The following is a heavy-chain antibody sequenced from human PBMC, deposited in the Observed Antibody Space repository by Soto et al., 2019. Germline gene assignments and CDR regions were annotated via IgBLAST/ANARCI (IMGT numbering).Heavy chain of an antibody. CDR3: AKGDIVVVVAAPTHFDY. V-gene: IGHV3-23*01. J-gene: IGHJ4*02. CDR1: GFTFSSYA. CDR2: ISGSGGST. Sequence: GSLRLSCAPSGFTFSSYAMSWVRQAPGKGLEWVSAISGSGGSTYYADSVKGRFTISRDNSKNTLYLQMNSLRAEDTAVYYCAKGDIVVVVAAPTHFDYWGQGTLVTVSS. D-gene: IGHD2-15*01.